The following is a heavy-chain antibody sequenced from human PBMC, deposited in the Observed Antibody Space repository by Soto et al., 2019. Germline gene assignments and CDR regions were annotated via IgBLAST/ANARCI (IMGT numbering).Heavy chain of an antibody. J-gene: IGHJ4*02. V-gene: IGHV3-21*01. CDR3: ARDRTLIVGAIPFDY. CDR2: ISSSSSYI. D-gene: IGHD1-26*01. Sequence: EVQLVESGGGLVKPGGSLRLSCAASGFTFSSYSMNWVRQAPGKGLEWVSSISSSSSYIYHADSVKGRFTISRDNAKNSLYLQMNSLRAEDTAVYYCARDRTLIVGAIPFDYWGQGTLVTVSS. CDR1: GFTFSSYS.